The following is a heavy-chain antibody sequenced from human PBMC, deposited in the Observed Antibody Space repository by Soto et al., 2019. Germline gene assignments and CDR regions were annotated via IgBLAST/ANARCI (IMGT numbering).Heavy chain of an antibody. D-gene: IGHD1-26*01. Sequence: QVQLVQSGAEVKKPGSSVKVSCKASGDAFTNYIFDWVRQAPGQGLEWMGGIIPMFGTPKYAQTFQDRVTIAADGSTGTAYFELTSLRFDDTAVYYCATGRDQPPVGLYFASWGEGTRVTVSS. CDR2: IIPMFGTP. CDR1: GDAFTNYI. CDR3: ATGRDQPPVGLYFAS. J-gene: IGHJ4*02. V-gene: IGHV1-69*01.